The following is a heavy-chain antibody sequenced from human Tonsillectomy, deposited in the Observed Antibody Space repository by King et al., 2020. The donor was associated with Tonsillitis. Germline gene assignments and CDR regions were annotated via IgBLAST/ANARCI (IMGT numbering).Heavy chain of an antibody. CDR2: ISTSSSYT. CDR3: ARSPPLIGYCSTTSCSFYFDY. CDR1: GFTFSDYY. D-gene: IGHD2-2*01. Sequence: VQLVESGGGLVKPGGSLRLSCAASGFTFSDYYMSWIRQAPGKGLEWVSFISTSSSYTNYADSVKGRFTISRDNAKKSLYLQMNSLRAADTAVYYCARSPPLIGYCSTTSCSFYFDYWGQGTLVTVSS. V-gene: IGHV3-11*05. J-gene: IGHJ4*02.